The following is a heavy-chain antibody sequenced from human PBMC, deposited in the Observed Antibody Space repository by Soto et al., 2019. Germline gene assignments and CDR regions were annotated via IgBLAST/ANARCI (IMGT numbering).Heavy chain of an antibody. V-gene: IGHV3-23*04. CDR2: ITNNSDYT. D-gene: IGHD6-19*01. J-gene: IGHJ4*02. CDR1: GFTFSNYG. Sequence: EVQLVESGGGLVQPGGSLRLSCAACGFTFSNYGVSWVRQAPGKGLECVSAITNNSDYTYYADSVKGRFTVSRDNSKNTLFLEMNSLRAEDTAVYYCAKGYSTGWHSSLNSWGQGTLVTVSS. CDR3: AKGYSTGWHSSLNS.